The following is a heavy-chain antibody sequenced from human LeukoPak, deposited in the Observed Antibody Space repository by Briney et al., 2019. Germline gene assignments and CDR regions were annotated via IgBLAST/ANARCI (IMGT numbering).Heavy chain of an antibody. Sequence: GGSLRLSCEASGFTFSHYAMNWVRQAPGKGLEWGSAVSGYSDRTYYADSVKGRFTISRDNSHDTLSLQMNSLRAEDTAVYYCAKGHGDYIPAEYIQPWGQGTLVTVSS. CDR1: GFTFSHYA. D-gene: IGHD4-17*01. V-gene: IGHV3-23*01. CDR3: AKGHGDYIPAEYIQP. CDR2: VSGYSDRT. J-gene: IGHJ1*01.